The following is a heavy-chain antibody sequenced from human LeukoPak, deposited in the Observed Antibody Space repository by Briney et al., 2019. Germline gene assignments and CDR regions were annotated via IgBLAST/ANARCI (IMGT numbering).Heavy chain of an antibody. V-gene: IGHV3-21*01. Sequence: GGSLRLSCAASGFTFSSYSMNWVRQAPGKGLEWVSSISSSSSYIYYADSVKGRFTISRDNAKNSLYLQMNSLRAEDTAVYYCAREAYYDSGAYQPTYFQHWGQGTLVTVSS. J-gene: IGHJ1*01. D-gene: IGHD3-22*01. CDR3: AREAYYDSGAYQPTYFQH. CDR2: ISSSSSYI. CDR1: GFTFSSYS.